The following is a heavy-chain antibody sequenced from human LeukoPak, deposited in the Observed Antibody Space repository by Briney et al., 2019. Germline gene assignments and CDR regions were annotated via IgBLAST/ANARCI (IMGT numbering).Heavy chain of an antibody. CDR3: AKSYSSSWTPLFDP. CDR2: IYHSGST. J-gene: IGHJ5*02. D-gene: IGHD6-13*01. CDR1: GGSISSGGYY. V-gene: IGHV4-31*01. Sequence: SETLSLTCTVSGGSISSGGYYWGWIRQPPGKGLEWIGYIYHSGSTYYNPSLKSLVTISVDTSKNQFSLKLSSVTAADTAVYYCAKSYSSSWTPLFDPWGQGTLVTVSS.